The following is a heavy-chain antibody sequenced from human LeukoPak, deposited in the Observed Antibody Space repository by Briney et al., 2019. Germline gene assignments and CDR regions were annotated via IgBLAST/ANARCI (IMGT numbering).Heavy chain of an antibody. J-gene: IGHJ4*02. V-gene: IGHV1-18*01. CDR2: ISGYNGKT. CDR3: ARVAGVVVITPSDY. D-gene: IGHD3-22*01. Sequence: GASVRVSCKASGYTFTNSGISWVRQAPGQGLEWMGWISGYNGKTNYAQKFQGRVTMTTDTSTSTAYMELRSLRSDDTAVYFCARVAGVVVITPSDYWGQGPLVTVSS. CDR1: GYTFTNSG.